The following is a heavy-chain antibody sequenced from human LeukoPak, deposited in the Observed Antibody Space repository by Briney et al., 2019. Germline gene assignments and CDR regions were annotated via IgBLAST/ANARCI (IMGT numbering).Heavy chain of an antibody. Sequence: ASVKVSCKASGYTFTSYYMHWVRQAPGQGLEWMGIINPSGGSTSYAQKFQGRVTMTRDTSTSTVYMELSSLRSEGTAVYYCARLTLGYCSSTSCLSPWFDPWGQGTLVTVSS. J-gene: IGHJ5*02. CDR3: ARLTLGYCSSTSCLSPWFDP. V-gene: IGHV1-46*01. D-gene: IGHD2-2*01. CDR1: GYTFTSYY. CDR2: INPSGGST.